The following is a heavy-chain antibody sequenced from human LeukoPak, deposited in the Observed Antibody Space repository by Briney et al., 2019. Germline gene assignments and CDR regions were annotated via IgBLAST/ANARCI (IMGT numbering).Heavy chain of an antibody. V-gene: IGHV3-30*02. Sequence: GGSLRLSCAASGFTFSTYGMHWVRQAPGKGLEWVSFIRYVGINKYYADSVKGRFTISRDNAKNSLYLQMNSLRAEDTAVYYCARTRESDSSGYYYVALGAFDIWGQGTMVTVSS. CDR1: GFTFSTYG. D-gene: IGHD3-22*01. CDR2: IRYVGINK. J-gene: IGHJ3*02. CDR3: ARTRESDSSGYYYVALGAFDI.